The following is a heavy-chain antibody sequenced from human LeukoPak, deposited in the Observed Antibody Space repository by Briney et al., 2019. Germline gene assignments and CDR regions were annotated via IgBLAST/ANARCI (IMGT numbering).Heavy chain of an antibody. CDR1: GGSISSHY. CDR2: IYYSGST. D-gene: IGHD2-8*01. Sequence: SETLSLTCTVSGGSISSHYWSWIGQPPGKGLEWIGYIYYSGSTNYNPSLKSRVTISVDTSKNQFSLKLSSVTAADTAVYYCAREIRGYCTNGVCYEVPWFDPWGQGTLVTVSS. J-gene: IGHJ5*02. V-gene: IGHV4-59*11. CDR3: AREIRGYCTNGVCYEVPWFDP.